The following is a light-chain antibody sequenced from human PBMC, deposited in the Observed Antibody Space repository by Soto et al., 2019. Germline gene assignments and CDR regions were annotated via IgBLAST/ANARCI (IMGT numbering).Light chain of an antibody. CDR1: QRITIL. J-gene: IGKJ1*01. CDR3: QQYETFSGT. CDR2: DAS. Sequence: DIQMTQPPSTLSASVGDRVIITCRASQRITILLAWCQQKPGKAPNLLIYDASSLRSGVPSSFSGSGSGTEFPLSISSLQPDDFATYYCQQYETFSGTFGPGTKVEI. V-gene: IGKV1-5*01.